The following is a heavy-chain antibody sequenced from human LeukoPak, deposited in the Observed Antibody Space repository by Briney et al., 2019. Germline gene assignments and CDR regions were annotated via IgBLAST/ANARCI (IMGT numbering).Heavy chain of an antibody. CDR1: GFTFSSYS. CDR3: ARVPPGTTFLIGPSDY. D-gene: IGHD1-1*01. V-gene: IGHV3-21*01. CDR2: ISRSSSYI. J-gene: IGHJ4*02. Sequence: PGGSLRLSCEGSGFTFSSYSMNWVRQAPGKGLEWVSSISRSSSYIYYADSVKGRFTISRDNARNSLYLQMNSLRVEDMAVYYCARVPPGTTFLIGPSDYWGQGILVTVSS.